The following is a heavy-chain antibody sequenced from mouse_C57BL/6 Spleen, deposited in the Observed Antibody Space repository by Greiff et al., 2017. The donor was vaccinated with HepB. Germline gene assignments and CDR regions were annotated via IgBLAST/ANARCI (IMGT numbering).Heavy chain of an antibody. V-gene: IGHV5-16*01. CDR3: ARDDYDGYYAMDY. J-gene: IGHJ4*01. CDR2: INYDGSST. CDR1: GFTFSDYY. Sequence: EVQVVESEGGLVQPGSSMKLSCTASGFTFSDYYMAWVRQVPEKGLEWVANINYDGSSTYYLDSLKSRFIISRDNAKNILYLQMSSLKSEDTATYYCARDDYDGYYAMDYWGQGTSVTVSS. D-gene: IGHD2-4*01.